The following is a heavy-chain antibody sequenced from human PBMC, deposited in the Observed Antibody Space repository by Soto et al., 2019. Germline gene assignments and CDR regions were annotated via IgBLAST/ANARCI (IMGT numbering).Heavy chain of an antibody. CDR1: GGTFSSYA. V-gene: IGHV1-69*05. J-gene: IGHJ6*02. Sequence: SVKVSCKASGGTFSSYAISWVRQAPGQGLEWMGWIIPISGTASYAQNFQGRITMTRNISRNTAHMELSSLQSEDTAVYYCASSSLYGMDVWGQGTTVTVSS. CDR2: IIPISGTA. CDR3: ASSSLYGMDV.